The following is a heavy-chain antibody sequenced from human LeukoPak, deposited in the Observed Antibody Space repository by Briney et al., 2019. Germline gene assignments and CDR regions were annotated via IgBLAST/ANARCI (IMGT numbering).Heavy chain of an antibody. V-gene: IGHV1-46*01. J-gene: IGHJ4*02. CDR3: ARDQEAFDY. CDR1: GYSFTSNY. Sequence: ASVRVSCKASGYSFTSNYIHWVRQAPGQGLEWMGMIYPRDGSTSYAQKFQGRVTVTRDTSTSTVHMELSGLRSEDTAVYYCARDQEAFDYWGQGTLVTVSS. CDR2: IYPRDGST.